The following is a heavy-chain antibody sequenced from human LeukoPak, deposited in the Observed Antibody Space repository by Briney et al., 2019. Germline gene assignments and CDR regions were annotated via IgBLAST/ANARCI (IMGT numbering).Heavy chain of an antibody. D-gene: IGHD2-15*01. CDR3: ALNPRGYCSGGRCYIGY. CDR2: IYPGDSDT. V-gene: IGHV5-51*01. J-gene: IGHJ4*02. Sequence: GESLKISCKGSGYSFTNYWIGWVRQMPGKGLEWMGIIYPGDSDTRYSPSFPGQVTISADKSISTAYLQWSSLKASDTAMYYCALNPRGYCSGGRCYIGYWGQGTLVTVSS. CDR1: GYSFTNYW.